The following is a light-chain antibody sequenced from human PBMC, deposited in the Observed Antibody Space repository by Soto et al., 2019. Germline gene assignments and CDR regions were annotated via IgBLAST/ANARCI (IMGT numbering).Light chain of an antibody. J-gene: IGKJ1*01. V-gene: IGKV1-5*03. CDR3: QQYNSSSPET. Sequence: DIQMTQSPSTLSASVGDRVTITCRASQSISSWLAWYQQKPGKAPKLLIYKASSLESGVPSRFSGSGSGTEFTLTISSLQPDDFATYYCQQYNSSSPETFGQATKVDIK. CDR2: KAS. CDR1: QSISSW.